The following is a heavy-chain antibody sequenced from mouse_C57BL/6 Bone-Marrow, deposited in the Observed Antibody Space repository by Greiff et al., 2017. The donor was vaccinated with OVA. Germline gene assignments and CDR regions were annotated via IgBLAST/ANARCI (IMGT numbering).Heavy chain of an antibody. CDR1: GYAFSSSW. D-gene: IGHD3-2*02. CDR3: ARYGTAQAPFAY. Sequence: LVESGPELVKPGASVKISCKASGYAFSSSWMNWVKQRPGKGLEWIGRIYPGDGDTNYNGKFKGKATLTADKSSSTAYMQLSSLTSEDSAVYFCARYGTAQAPFAYWGQGTLVTVSA. J-gene: IGHJ3*01. CDR2: IYPGDGDT. V-gene: IGHV1-82*01.